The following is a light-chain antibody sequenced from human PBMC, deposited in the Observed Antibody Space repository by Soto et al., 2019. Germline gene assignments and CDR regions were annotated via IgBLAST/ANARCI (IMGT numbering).Light chain of an antibody. CDR3: QQYENIPT. J-gene: IGKJ4*01. Sequence: DIQMTQSPSSLSASVGDRVTITCQASQDINNYLNWYQHKPGTAPKFLIHDASNLETGVPSRFSGSGSGTHFTLTISSLQPEDFATYYCQQYENIPTFGGGTRVEIK. CDR2: DAS. CDR1: QDINNY. V-gene: IGKV1-33*01.